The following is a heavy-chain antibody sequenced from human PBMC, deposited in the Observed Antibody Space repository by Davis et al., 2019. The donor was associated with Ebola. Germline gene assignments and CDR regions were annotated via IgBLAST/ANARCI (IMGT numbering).Heavy chain of an antibody. J-gene: IGHJ4*02. CDR2: ISAYNGQV. CDR3: ARGGSYFLKDY. CDR1: GYMFSGYG. D-gene: IGHD1-26*01. V-gene: IGHV1-18*04. Sequence: ASVKVSCKASGYMFSGYGMSWVRQAPGQGLEWIGWISAYNGQVNYAQKVRDRITMTTDTSASTAYMELRSLTSDDTAVYYCARGGSYFLKDYWGQGTLVTVSS.